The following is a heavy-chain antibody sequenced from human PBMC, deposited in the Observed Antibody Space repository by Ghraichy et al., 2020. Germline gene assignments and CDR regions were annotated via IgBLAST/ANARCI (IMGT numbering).Heavy chain of an antibody. D-gene: IGHD3-16*01. CDR2: ISSTFTT. V-gene: IGHV3-69-1*01. CDR3: ARDMTPKTASPPDY. CDR1: GFTFSDHA. J-gene: IGHJ4*02. Sequence: GGSLRLSCAASGFTFSDHAMNWVRQAPGKGLEWVSYISSTFTTAYVDSVKGRFSISRDNAKNSLYLQMNSLRDEDTAVYYCARDMTPKTASPPDYWGQGTLVTVSS.